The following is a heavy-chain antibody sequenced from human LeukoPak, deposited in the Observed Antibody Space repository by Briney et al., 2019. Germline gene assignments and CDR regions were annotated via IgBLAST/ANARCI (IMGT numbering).Heavy chain of an antibody. D-gene: IGHD6-19*01. J-gene: IGHJ3*02. CDR3: ARPRDSSDMAFDI. CDR1: GGSISSYY. V-gene: IGHV4-59*08. Sequence: SGTLSLTCTVSGGSISSYYWSWIRQPPGKGLEWIGYIYYSGSTNYNPSLKSRVTISVDTSKNQFSLKLSSVTAADTAVYYRARPRDSSDMAFDIWGQGTMVTVSS. CDR2: IYYSGST.